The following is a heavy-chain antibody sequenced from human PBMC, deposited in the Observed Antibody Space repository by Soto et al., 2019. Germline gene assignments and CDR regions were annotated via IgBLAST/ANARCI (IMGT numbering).Heavy chain of an antibody. CDR3: ARQGSRPYYYYGMDV. J-gene: IGHJ6*02. Sequence: QVQLVQSGAEVKKPGASVKVSCKASGYSFTTYGIAWVRPAPGQGLEWMGWISTYNGDTDYAQNLQGRVIMTTDTSPTTAYMELTSLRSDDTAVYYCARQGSRPYYYYGMDVWGQGTTVSVSS. CDR2: ISTYNGDT. D-gene: IGHD2-15*01. CDR1: GYSFTTYG. V-gene: IGHV1-18*01.